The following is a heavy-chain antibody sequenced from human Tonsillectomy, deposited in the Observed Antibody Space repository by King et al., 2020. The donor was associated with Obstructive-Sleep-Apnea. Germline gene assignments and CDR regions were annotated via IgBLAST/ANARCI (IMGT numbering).Heavy chain of an antibody. J-gene: IGHJ4*02. V-gene: IGHV3-30*04. D-gene: IGHD1-1*01. CDR2: ILYDGSNK. CDR3: AREGAARELDY. Sequence: VQLVESGGGVVQPGTSLRLSCAASGFTFSSYAMHWVRQAPGKGLEWVAFILYDGSNKYYADSVKGRFTISRDNSKNTLFLQMNSLRAEDTAVYYCAREGAARELDYWGQGTLVTVSS. CDR1: GFTFSSYA.